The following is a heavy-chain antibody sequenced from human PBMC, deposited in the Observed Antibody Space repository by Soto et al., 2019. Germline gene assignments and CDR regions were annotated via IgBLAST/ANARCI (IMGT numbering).Heavy chain of an antibody. J-gene: IGHJ5*02. V-gene: IGHV1-2*02. Sequence: QVQLVQSGAEVKKPGASVKVSCKASGYTFTDYFIHWVRQAPGQGFEWMGWINPNSRGTNYAQKFQDRVTMTRDTSNSTAYMELRGLTSDDTAVYYCARVTLKAGNWFDPWGQGTLVTVSS. CDR1: GYTFTDYF. CDR3: ARVTLKAGNWFDP. CDR2: INPNSRGT.